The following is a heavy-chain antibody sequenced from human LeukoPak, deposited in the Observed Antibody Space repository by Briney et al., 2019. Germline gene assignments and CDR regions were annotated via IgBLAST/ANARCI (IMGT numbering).Heavy chain of an antibody. CDR1: GFTFSSYG. J-gene: IGHJ4*02. D-gene: IGHD6-13*01. Sequence: GGSLRLSCAASGFTFSSYGMHWVRQAPGKGLEWVAFIRYDGSNKYYADSVKGRFTISRDNSKNTLYLQMNSLRAEDTAVYYCANGIAAAGRRVDYWGQGTLVTVSS. CDR2: IRYDGSNK. V-gene: IGHV3-30*02. CDR3: ANGIAAAGRRVDY.